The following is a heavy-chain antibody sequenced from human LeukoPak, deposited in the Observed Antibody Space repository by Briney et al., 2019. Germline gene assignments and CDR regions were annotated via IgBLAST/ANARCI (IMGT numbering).Heavy chain of an antibody. D-gene: IGHD5-24*01. Sequence: PGGSLRPSCAASGFTFSNAWMSWVRQAPGKGLEWVGRIKSKTDGETTDYAAPVKGRFTISRDSSKNTLYLQMTSLTAEDTAVYYCARDGEMTTIYLLDYWGQGTLVTVSS. V-gene: IGHV3-15*01. CDR2: IKSKTDGETT. J-gene: IGHJ4*02. CDR1: GFTFSNAW. CDR3: ARDGEMTTIYLLDY.